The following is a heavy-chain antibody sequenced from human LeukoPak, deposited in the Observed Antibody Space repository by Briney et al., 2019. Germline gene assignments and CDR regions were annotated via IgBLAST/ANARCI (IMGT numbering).Heavy chain of an antibody. CDR3: ARQPRITMVRGARRWFDP. J-gene: IGHJ5*02. CDR1: GYSFTSYW. V-gene: IGHV5-51*01. Sequence: GESLKISCKGSGYSFTSYWIGWVRQMPGKGLEWMGIIYPGDSDTRYSPSFQGQVTISADKSISTAYLQWSSLKASDTAMYYCARQPRITMVRGARRWFDPWGQGTLVTVSS. CDR2: IYPGDSDT. D-gene: IGHD3-10*01.